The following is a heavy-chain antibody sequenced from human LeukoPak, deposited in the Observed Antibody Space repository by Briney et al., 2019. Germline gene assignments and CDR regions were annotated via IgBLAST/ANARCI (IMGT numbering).Heavy chain of an antibody. D-gene: IGHD2-15*01. V-gene: IGHV3-15*07. CDR1: GLTFSNAW. J-gene: IGHJ4*02. Sequence: GGSLRLSCAVSGLTFSNAWMNWARQAPGKGLEWVAHIKSETNGGTADYAAAVEGRFTISRDDSKNTLYLQMNSLKIEDTAVYFCTTNPGSWGDFWGQGSLVTVSS. CDR2: IKSETNGGTA. CDR3: TTNPGSWGDF.